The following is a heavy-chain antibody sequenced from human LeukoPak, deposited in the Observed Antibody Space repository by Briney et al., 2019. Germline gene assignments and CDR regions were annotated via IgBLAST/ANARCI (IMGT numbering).Heavy chain of an antibody. CDR1: GGSISSYY. D-gene: IGHD1-14*01. CDR3: ARSPRRSLYYFYGMDV. Sequence: PSETLSLTCTVSGGSISSYYWSWIRQPPGKGLEWIAYINYSGSTHYNPSLKSRVTISVDTSKNQFSLKLSSVTAADTAVYSCARSPRRSLYYFYGMDVWGQGTTVTVSS. J-gene: IGHJ6*02. V-gene: IGHV4-59*01. CDR2: INYSGST.